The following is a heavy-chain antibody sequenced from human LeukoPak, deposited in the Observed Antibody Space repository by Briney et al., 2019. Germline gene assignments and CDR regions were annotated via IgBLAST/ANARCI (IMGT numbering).Heavy chain of an antibody. CDR1: GGSISSSNW. D-gene: IGHD3-22*01. J-gene: IGHJ1*01. V-gene: IGHV4-4*02. Sequence: PSGTLSLTCAVSGGSISSSNWWSWVRQPPGKGLEWIGEIYHSGSTNYNPSLKSRVTISVDKSKNQFSLKLSSVTAADTAVYYCARVVQSTDSSGFYLPEYFQHWGQGTLVTVSS. CDR3: ARVVQSTDSSGFYLPEYFQH. CDR2: IYHSGST.